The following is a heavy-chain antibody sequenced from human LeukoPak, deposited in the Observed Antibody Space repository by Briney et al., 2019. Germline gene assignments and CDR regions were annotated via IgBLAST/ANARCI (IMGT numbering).Heavy chain of an antibody. CDR1: GGSISSYY. J-gene: IGHJ4*02. Sequence: SETLSLTCTVSGGSISSYYWSWIRQPPGKGLEWIGYIYYSGSTNYNPSLKSRVTISVDTSKNQFSLKLSSVTAADTAVYYCARKGTSIDYWGQGTLVTVSS. CDR2: IYYSGST. V-gene: IGHV4-59*01. CDR3: ARKGTSIDY.